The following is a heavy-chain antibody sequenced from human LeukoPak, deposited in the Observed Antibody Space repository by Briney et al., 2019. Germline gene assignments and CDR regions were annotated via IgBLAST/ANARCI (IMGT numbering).Heavy chain of an antibody. V-gene: IGHV1-69*13. D-gene: IGHD3-10*01. CDR1: GGTFSSYA. CDR2: IIPIFGTS. J-gene: IGHJ4*02. Sequence: SVKVSCKASGGTFSSYAISWVRQAPGQGLEWMGGIIPIFGTSNYAQKFQGRVTITADESTSTAYMELSSLRSEDTAVYYCARRVGPNYGSGSYYHYWGQGTLVTVSS. CDR3: ARRVGPNYGSGSYYHY.